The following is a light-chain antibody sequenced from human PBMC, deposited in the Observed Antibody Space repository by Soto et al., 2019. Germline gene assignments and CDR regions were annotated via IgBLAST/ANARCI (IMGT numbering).Light chain of an antibody. V-gene: IGKV1-27*01. J-gene: IGKJ3*01. Sequence: DIQMTQSPSSLPASVGDRVTITCRASQGIDKYVAWYQQKPGKVPKLLIYAVSTLHSGVPSRFSGSGSGTDFTLTISSLQPEDVATYYCQRYKSAPTFGPGTKVDVK. CDR1: QGIDKY. CDR3: QRYKSAPT. CDR2: AVS.